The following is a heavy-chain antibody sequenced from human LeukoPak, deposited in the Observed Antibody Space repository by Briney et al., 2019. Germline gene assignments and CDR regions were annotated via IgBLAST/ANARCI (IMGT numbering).Heavy chain of an antibody. CDR1: GFTFSSYG. CDR3: EPMVRGVS. D-gene: IGHD3-10*01. CDR2: IRYDGSNK. J-gene: IGHJ4*02. Sequence: GGSLRLSCAASGFTFSSYGMHWVRQAPGKGLEWVAFIRYDGSNKYYADSVKGRFTISRDNAKNSLYLQMNSLRAEDTAVYYWEPMVRGVSWGQGTLVTVSS. V-gene: IGHV3-30*02.